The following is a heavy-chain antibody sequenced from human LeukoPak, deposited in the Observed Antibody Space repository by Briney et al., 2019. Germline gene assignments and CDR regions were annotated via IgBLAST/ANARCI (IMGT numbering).Heavy chain of an antibody. CDR3: ARGPSGWELDY. D-gene: IGHD1-26*01. J-gene: IGHJ4*02. V-gene: IGHV3-74*01. CDR1: GFTFSSYW. CDR2: INSDGSST. Sequence: RGALRLSCAASGFTFSSYWMHWVRQAPGKGLVWVLRINSDGSSTSYADSVKGRFTISRDNAKNTLYLQMNSLRAEDTAVYYCARGPSGWELDYWGQGTLVTVSS.